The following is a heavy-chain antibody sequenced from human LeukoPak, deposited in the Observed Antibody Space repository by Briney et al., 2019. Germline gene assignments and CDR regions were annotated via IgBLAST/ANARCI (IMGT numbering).Heavy chain of an antibody. CDR2: ISPYNGKT. CDR1: GYMFSKDG. V-gene: IGHV1-18*01. CDR3: AREGAEPISPGSDYYYYYMDL. J-gene: IGHJ6*03. Sequence: ASVKVSCKASGYMFSKDGGFCWARQAPGQGFEGLGWISPYNGKTNFAQRFQGRLTMTIHPSTNTIYMELRSLRSDDTAVYFCAREGAEPISPGSDYYYYYMDLWGKGTTVTVSS. D-gene: IGHD1-14*01.